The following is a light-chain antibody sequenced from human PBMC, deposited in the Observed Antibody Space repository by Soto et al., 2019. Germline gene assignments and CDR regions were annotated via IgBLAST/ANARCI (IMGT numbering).Light chain of an antibody. CDR2: GAS. CDR3: HQYGSPPIA. CDR1: QSVSSSY. V-gene: IGKV3-20*01. Sequence: ERGLTQSPCTLSLSPGERATLSCRASQSVSSSYLAWYQQKPGQAPRLLIYGASTRATGIPARFSGSGSGTEFTLTIRRLETEDFSVYYCHQYGSPPIAFCQGTLIEI. J-gene: IGKJ5*01.